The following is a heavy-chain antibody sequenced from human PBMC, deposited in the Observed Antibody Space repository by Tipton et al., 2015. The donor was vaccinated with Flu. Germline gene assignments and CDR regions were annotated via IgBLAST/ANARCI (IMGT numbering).Heavy chain of an antibody. J-gene: IGHJ4*02. V-gene: IGHV3-74*01. CDR3: VRTAYCGGGCHYHFDH. CDR1: GFTFSTYW. CDR2: INIDGSKT. D-gene: IGHD2-21*02. Sequence: SLRLSCAASGFTFSTYWMHWVRQAPGEGLVWVPRINIDGSKTNYADSVKGRFTISRDNAKSTLYLQMNSLRAEDTAVYYCVRTAYCGGGCHYHFDHWGQGALVTVSS.